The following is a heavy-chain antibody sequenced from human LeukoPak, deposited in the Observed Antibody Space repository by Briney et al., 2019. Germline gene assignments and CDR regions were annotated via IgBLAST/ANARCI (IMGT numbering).Heavy chain of an antibody. Sequence: SVTVSCKASGGTFSSYTISWVRQAPGQGLEWMGRIIPILGIANYAQKFQGRVTITADKSTSTAYMELSSLRSEDTAVYYCARNNWKYYYYMDVWGKGTTVTVSS. D-gene: IGHD1-20*01. CDR2: IIPILGIA. CDR3: ARNNWKYYYYMDV. CDR1: GGTFSSYT. V-gene: IGHV1-69*02. J-gene: IGHJ6*03.